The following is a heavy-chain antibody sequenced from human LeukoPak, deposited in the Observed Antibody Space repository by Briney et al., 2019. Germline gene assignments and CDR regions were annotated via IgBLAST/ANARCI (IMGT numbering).Heavy chain of an antibody. J-gene: IGHJ4*02. CDR3: ATNPRGIVVLLAATPVNFDY. CDR1: GFTFSSYE. V-gene: IGHV3-48*03. D-gene: IGHD2-15*01. Sequence: GGSLRLSCAASGFTFSSYEMNWVRQAPGKGLEWVSYISSSGSTIYYADSVKGRFTISRDNAKNSLYLQMNSLRAEDTAVYYCATNPRGIVVLLAATPVNFDYWGQGTLVTVSS. CDR2: ISSSGSTI.